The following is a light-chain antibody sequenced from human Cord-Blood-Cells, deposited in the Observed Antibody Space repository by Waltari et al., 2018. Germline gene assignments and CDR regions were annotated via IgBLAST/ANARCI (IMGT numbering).Light chain of an antibody. CDR1: SSDVGSSNL. CDR2: EVS. J-gene: IGLJ1*01. Sequence: QSALNQPASVSGSPGQSITIPCTGTSSDVGSSNLVSWYQQHPGKAPKLMIYEVSKRPSGVSNRFSGSKSGNTASLTISGLQAEDEADYYCCSYAGSSTYVFGTGTKVTVL. V-gene: IGLV2-23*02. CDR3: CSYAGSSTYV.